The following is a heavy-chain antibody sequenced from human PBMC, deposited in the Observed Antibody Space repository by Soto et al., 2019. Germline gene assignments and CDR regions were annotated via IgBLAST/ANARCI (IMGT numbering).Heavy chain of an antibody. CDR3: ATRYWSGYGFDI. D-gene: IGHD2-15*01. Sequence: GGFVKVSCKASGYTFTGYGISWVRQAPGQGLEWMGWISAYNGNTNYAQKLQGRVTMTTDTSTSTAYMELRSLRSDDTAVYYCATRYWSGYGFDIWGQGTMVTVSS. CDR1: GYTFTGYG. V-gene: IGHV1-18*01. CDR2: ISAYNGNT. J-gene: IGHJ3*02.